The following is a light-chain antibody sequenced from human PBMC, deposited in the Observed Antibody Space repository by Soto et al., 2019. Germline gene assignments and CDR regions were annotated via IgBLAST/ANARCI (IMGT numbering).Light chain of an antibody. CDR1: SSNIGAGYD. Sequence: QSVLTQPHSVSGAPGQRVTISCTGSSSNIGAGYDVHWYQQLPGTAPKLLIYGNTNRPSGVPDRFSGSKSGTSASLSITGLQAEYEADYYCQSYDSSLSAVVFGGGTKLTVL. CDR3: QSYDSSLSAVV. CDR2: GNT. V-gene: IGLV1-40*01. J-gene: IGLJ2*01.